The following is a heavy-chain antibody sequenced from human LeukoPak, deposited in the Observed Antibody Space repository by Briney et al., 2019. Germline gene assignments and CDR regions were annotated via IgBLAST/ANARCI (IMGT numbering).Heavy chain of an antibody. CDR3: ANRSGYYSCDY. CDR2: ISGSAGST. CDR1: GFTFSNYA. J-gene: IGHJ4*02. Sequence: GGTLRLACTASGFTFSNYAMRWVRQAPGKGLEWVSGISGSAGSTYYTDSVKGRFTISRDNSKNTLYLQMNSLRAEDTAVYYCANRSGYYSCDYWGQGTVVTVSS. V-gene: IGHV3-23*01. D-gene: IGHD3-22*01.